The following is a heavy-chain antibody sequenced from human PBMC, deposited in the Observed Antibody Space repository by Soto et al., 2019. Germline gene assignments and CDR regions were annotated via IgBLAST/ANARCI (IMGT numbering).Heavy chain of an antibody. CDR2: ISWNSGSI. CDR1: GFSFDDYA. J-gene: IGHJ4*02. CDR3: AKVAVAGIGYFDY. V-gene: IGHV3-9*01. D-gene: IGHD6-19*01. Sequence: LRLSCAASGFSFDDYAIHWVRQSPGKGLEWVSGISWNSGSIGYADSVKGRFTISRDNAKNSLYLQMNSLRAEDTALYYCAKVAVAGIGYFDYWGQGTLVTVSS.